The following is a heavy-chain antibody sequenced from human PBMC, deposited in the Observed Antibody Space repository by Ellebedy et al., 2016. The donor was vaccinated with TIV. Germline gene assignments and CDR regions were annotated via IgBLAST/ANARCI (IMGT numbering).Heavy chain of an antibody. J-gene: IGHJ6*02. D-gene: IGHD1/OR15-1a*01. Sequence: AASVKVSCKASGYTFTSYGISWVRQAPGQGLEWMGWISAYNGNTNYAQKLQGRVTMTTDTSTSTAYMELRSLRSDDTAVYYCARDPTMARGAYYYYGMDVWGQGTTVTVSS. CDR1: GYTFTSYG. V-gene: IGHV1-18*04. CDR3: ARDPTMARGAYYYYGMDV. CDR2: ISAYNGNT.